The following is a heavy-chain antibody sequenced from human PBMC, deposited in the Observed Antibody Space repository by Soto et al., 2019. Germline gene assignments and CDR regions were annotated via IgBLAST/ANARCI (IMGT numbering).Heavy chain of an antibody. CDR3: STRAYDTNGYYRFDP. CDR2: INHSGRV. V-gene: IGHV4-34*08. J-gene: IGHJ5*01. CDR1: GWTFSGYS. D-gene: IGHD3-22*01. Sequence: PSETLCLTCAASGWTFSGYSWTWIRQAPGKGLEWIGDINHSGRVNYSPSLKSRVTISLDTSKNQLSLTLSAVTAADTAMYYCSTRAYDTNGYYRFDPWGQGTLVTVSS.